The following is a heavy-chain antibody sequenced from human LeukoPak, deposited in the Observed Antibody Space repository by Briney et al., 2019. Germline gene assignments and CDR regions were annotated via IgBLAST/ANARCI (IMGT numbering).Heavy chain of an antibody. CDR3: ARDDTAAAGSP. J-gene: IGHJ5*02. CDR2: INPSGGST. Sequence: ASVKVSCKASGYTFTSYYMHWVRQAPGQGFEWMGIINPSGGSTSYAQKFQGRVTMTRDTSTSTVYMELSSLRSEDTAVYYCARDDTAAAGSPWGQGTLVTVSS. V-gene: IGHV1-46*01. CDR1: GYTFTSYY. D-gene: IGHD6-13*01.